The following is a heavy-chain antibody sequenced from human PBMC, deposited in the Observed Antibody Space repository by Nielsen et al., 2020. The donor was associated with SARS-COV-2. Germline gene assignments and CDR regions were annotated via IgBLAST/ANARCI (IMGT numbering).Heavy chain of an antibody. V-gene: IGHV1-58*01. CDR3: PADRAYDFWSDWNFDY. CDR1: GFTFTSSA. CDR2: IVVGCGNT. J-gene: IGHJ4*02. Sequence: SVKVSCKATGFTFTSSAVQWVRQARGQRLEWIGWIVVGCGNTNYAQKFQERVTITRDMSTSTAYMELSSLRSEDTAAYYCPADRAYDFWSDWNFDYWGQGTLVTVSS. D-gene: IGHD3-3*01.